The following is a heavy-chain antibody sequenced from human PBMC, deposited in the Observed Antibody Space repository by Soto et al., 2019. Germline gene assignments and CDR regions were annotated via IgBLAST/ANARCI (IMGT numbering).Heavy chain of an antibody. CDR1: GFSISSYS. CDR3: VREGCSGAVCYFADP. J-gene: IGHJ5*02. D-gene: IGHD2-15*01. CDR2: ISYDGANK. Sequence: QVQLAESGGGVVQPGRSLRLSCAASGFSISSYSIHWVRQAPGEGLAWVAVISYDGANKYYADSVKGRFTISRDNSKNTLFLQMNSLRPDDTAVYYCVREGCSGAVCYFADPWGQGTLVTVSS. V-gene: IGHV3-30-3*01.